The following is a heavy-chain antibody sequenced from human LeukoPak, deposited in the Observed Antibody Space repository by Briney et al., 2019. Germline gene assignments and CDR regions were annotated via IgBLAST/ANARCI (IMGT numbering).Heavy chain of an antibody. CDR2: IYPRDSDT. J-gene: IGHJ4*02. D-gene: IGHD3-22*01. V-gene: IGHV5-51*01. CDR1: EYSFTNYW. Sequence: GESLQISCKGSEYSFTNYWIVWVRQMPGKGLEWMGMIYPRDSDTRYSPSFQGQATISADRSISTAYLQWSSLKASDTAIYFCARRPRYYDSSGYYRGHYFDYWGQGTLVTVSS. CDR3: ARRPRYYDSSGYYRGHYFDY.